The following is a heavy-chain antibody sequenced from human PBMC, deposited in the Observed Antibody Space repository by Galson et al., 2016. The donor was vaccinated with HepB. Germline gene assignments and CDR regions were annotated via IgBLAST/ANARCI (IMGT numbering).Heavy chain of an antibody. CDR1: GFSLSTSGLS. J-gene: IGHJ4*02. CDR2: VYWDDDK. V-gene: IGHV2-5*02. D-gene: IGHD3-16*01. CDR3: AHRRGGQQPDY. Sequence: PALVKPTQTLTLTCTFSGFSLSTSGLSVGWIRQPPEKALEWLALVYWDDDKRYSPSLKSRLAITKDTSKNRVVLTMTNMDPVDTATYYCAHRRGGQQPDYWGQGTLVTVSS.